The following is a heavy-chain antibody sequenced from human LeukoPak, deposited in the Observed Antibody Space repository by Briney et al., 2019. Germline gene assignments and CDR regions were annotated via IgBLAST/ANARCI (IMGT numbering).Heavy chain of an antibody. CDR2: ISGSGGST. J-gene: IGHJ4*02. CDR1: GFTFSSYA. D-gene: IGHD2-2*01. V-gene: IGHV3-23*01. CDR3: SKGSSLFFDY. Sequence: GGSLRLSCAASGFTFSSYAMSWVRQAPGKGLEWVSAISGSGGSTNHADSVKGRFTISRDNYKNMLYLQMNSLRAEDTAVYFCSKGSSLFFDYSGQGTLVTVSS.